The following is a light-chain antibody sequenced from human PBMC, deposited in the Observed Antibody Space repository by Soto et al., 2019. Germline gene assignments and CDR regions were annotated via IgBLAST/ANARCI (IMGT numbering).Light chain of an antibody. V-gene: IGKV3-20*01. CDR1: QTVSSNY. Sequence: EIVLTQSPGTLSVPLGETATLSCRASQTVSSNYVAWYQQKPGQAPRLLIYGATNRATGLPDNFSGGGSGTAFTLAIFSLEPEDTAIYSCQQYGSSPPTFGGGTKVEIK. CDR3: QQYGSSPPT. CDR2: GAT. J-gene: IGKJ4*01.